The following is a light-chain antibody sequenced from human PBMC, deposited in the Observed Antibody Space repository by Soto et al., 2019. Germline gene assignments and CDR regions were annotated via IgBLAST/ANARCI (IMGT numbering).Light chain of an antibody. CDR2: ETS. V-gene: IGKV1-17*03. CDR1: QDISRF. Sequence: DVQMTQSPSAMSASVGDRVTITCRASQDISRFVAWFQHKPGRAPERLIYETSNLQPGVPSRFTGSGSGRKFTLTISGLQFGDFATYFCQQLSHYRYTFGQGTKLEI. CDR3: QQLSHYRYT. J-gene: IGKJ2*01.